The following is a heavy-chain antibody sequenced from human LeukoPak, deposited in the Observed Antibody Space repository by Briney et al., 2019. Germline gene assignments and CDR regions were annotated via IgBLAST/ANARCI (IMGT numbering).Heavy chain of an antibody. Sequence: GGSLRLSCAASGFTFSSYEMNWVRQAPGKRLEWVSYISSSGSTIYYADSVKGRFTISRDNAKNSLYLQMNSLRAEDTAVYYCAREKAEGADYWGQGTLVTVSS. J-gene: IGHJ4*02. CDR3: AREKAEGADY. V-gene: IGHV3-48*03. D-gene: IGHD3-16*01. CDR1: GFTFSSYE. CDR2: ISSSGSTI.